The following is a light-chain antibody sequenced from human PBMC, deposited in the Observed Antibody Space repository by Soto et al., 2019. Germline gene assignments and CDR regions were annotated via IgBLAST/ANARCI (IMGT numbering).Light chain of an antibody. CDR2: KAS. CDR3: QQYNSYSPT. V-gene: IGKV1-5*03. CDR1: KSSSVW. J-gene: IGKJ1*01. Sequence: DIHMTRSPAPLPAPVGNRVTITCGASKSSSVWLAWYQQKAGKAPNLLIYKASRLESGVPSRFSGSGSETEFTLTISGLQPGDSATYYCQQYNSYSPTFGQGTKVDIK.